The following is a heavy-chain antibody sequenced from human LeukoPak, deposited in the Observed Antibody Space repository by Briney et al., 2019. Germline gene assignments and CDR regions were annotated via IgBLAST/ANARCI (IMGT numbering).Heavy chain of an antibody. CDR3: AKMERIIAAASNFDY. V-gene: IGHV3-66*01. D-gene: IGHD6-13*01. CDR2: IYSGGST. J-gene: IGHJ4*02. Sequence: PGGSLRLSCAASGFTVSSNCMSWVRQAPGKGLEWVSVIYSGGSTYYADSVKGRFTISRDNSKNTLYLQMNSLRAEDTAVYYCAKMERIIAAASNFDYWGQGTLVTVSS. CDR1: GFTVSSNC.